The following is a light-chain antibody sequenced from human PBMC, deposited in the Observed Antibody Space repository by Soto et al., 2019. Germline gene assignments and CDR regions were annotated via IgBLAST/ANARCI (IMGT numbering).Light chain of an antibody. V-gene: IGKV3-15*01. CDR1: HSVSSN. J-gene: IGKJ1*01. Sequence: EIVMTQSPATLSVSPGERATLSCRASHSVSSNLAWYQQKPGQAPRLLIYGASTRATGIPARFSGSGSVTEFTITISSLQSEDFAVYYYQHYNNWPRTFGQGTKVEIK. CDR3: QHYNNWPRT. CDR2: GAS.